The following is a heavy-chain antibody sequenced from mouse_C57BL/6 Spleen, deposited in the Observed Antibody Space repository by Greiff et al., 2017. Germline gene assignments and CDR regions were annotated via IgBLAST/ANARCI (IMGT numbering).Heavy chain of an antibody. CDR3: ARESYDDMDY. J-gene: IGHJ4*01. Sequence: VQLLESGAELARPGASVKLSCKASGYTFTSYGISWVKQRPGQGLEWIGEIYPSSGNTYYNEKFKGKATLTEDKSSSTAYMELRSLTSEDSAVCVCARESYDDMDYWGQGTSVTVSS. CDR1: GYTFTSYG. CDR2: IYPSSGNT. V-gene: IGHV1-81*01.